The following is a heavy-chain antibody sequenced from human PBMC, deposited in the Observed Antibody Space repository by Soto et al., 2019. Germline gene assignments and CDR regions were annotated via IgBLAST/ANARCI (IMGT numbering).Heavy chain of an antibody. D-gene: IGHD1-7*01. Sequence: QVQLVQSGAEVKKPGASVKVSCKASGYTFTSYYMHWVRLAPGQGLEWMGIINPDGGGTSYSQKFQGRVIMTRDTSTSTVFTDMSSLRSEDTAVYDSAVGGNYLSMDVWGQGTTVTVSS. V-gene: IGHV1-46*01. J-gene: IGHJ6*02. CDR2: INPDGGGT. CDR1: GYTFTSYY. CDR3: AVGGNYLSMDV.